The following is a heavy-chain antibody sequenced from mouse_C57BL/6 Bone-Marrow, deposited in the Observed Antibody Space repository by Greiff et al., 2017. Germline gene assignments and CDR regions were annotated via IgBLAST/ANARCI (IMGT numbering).Heavy chain of an antibody. CDR2: INPYNGGT. CDR3: ASSVYGSSYEDY. CDR1: GYTFTDYY. J-gene: IGHJ2*01. D-gene: IGHD1-1*01. Sequence: EVKLQQSGPVLVKPGASVKMSCKASGYTFTDYYMNWVKQSHGKSLEWIGVINPYNGGTSYNQKFKGKATLTVDKSSSTAYMELNSLTSEDSAVCYCASSVYGSSYEDYWGQGTTLTVSS. V-gene: IGHV1-19*01.